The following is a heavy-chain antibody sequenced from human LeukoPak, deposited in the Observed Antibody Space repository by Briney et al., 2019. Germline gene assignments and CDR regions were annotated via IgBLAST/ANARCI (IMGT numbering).Heavy chain of an antibody. CDR2: INPNSGGT. V-gene: IGHV1-2*02. Sequence: GASVKVSCKASGYTFTGYYMHWVRQAPGQGLEWMGWINPNSGGTNYVQKFQGRVTMTRDTSISTAYMELSRLRSDDTAVYFCARGIYYDILTGLDHFDFWGQGTLVTVSS. CDR1: GYTFTGYY. CDR3: ARGIYYDILTGLDHFDF. J-gene: IGHJ4*02. D-gene: IGHD3-9*01.